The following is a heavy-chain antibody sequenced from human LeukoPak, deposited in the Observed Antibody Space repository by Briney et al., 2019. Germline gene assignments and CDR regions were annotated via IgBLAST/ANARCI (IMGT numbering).Heavy chain of an antibody. D-gene: IGHD1-26*01. CDR1: GYSFTSYW. J-gene: IGHJ4*02. CDR2: INPNSGGT. Sequence: GESLKISCKGSGYSFTSYWIGWVRQMPGKGLEWMGWINPNSGGTNYAQKFQGRVTMTRDTSISTAYMELSRLRSDDTAVYYCARPLLPDVGATGYWGQGTLVTVSS. V-gene: IGHV1-2*02. CDR3: ARPLLPDVGATGY.